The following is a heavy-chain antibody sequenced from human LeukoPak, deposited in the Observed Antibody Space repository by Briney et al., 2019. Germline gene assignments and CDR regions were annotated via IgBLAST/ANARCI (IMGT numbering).Heavy chain of an antibody. CDR3: ARPYNSGWYGDFDY. V-gene: IGHV3-30*04. CDR2: ISYDGSDK. CDR1: GFTFSSYA. D-gene: IGHD6-19*01. Sequence: GGSLRLSCAASGFTFSSYAVHWVRQAPGKGLEWVAVISYDGSDKYYADSVKGRFSISRDNSKNTLYLQMNNLRAEDTAVYYCARPYNSGWYGDFDYWGQGTLVTVSS. J-gene: IGHJ4*02.